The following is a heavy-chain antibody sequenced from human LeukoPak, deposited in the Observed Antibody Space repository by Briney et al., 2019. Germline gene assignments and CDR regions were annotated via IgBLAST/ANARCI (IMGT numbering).Heavy chain of an antibody. J-gene: IGHJ4*02. CDR2: ISPSGGST. CDR1: GYTFTRYY. V-gene: IGHV1-46*03. Sequence: ASVKVSCKASGYTFTRYYIHWVRQAPGQGPEWMGMISPSGGSTTYAQNLQGRATMTRDTSTSTVYMELSSLRSDDTAVYYCARANYDILTGLKRPFDSWGQGTLVTVSS. CDR3: ARANYDILTGLKRPFDS. D-gene: IGHD3-9*01.